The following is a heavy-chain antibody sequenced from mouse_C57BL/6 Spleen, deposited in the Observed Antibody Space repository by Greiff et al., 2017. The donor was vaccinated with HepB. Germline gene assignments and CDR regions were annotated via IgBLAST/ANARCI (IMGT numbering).Heavy chain of an antibody. CDR2: ISSGGDYI. CDR3: TRAPSGYGSSYWYFDV. D-gene: IGHD1-1*01. CDR1: GFTFSSYA. J-gene: IGHJ1*03. V-gene: IGHV5-9-1*02. Sequence: EVMLVESGEGLVKPGGSLKLSCAASGFTFSSYAMSWVRQTPEKRLEWVAYISSGGDYIYYADTVKGRFTISRDNARNTLYLQMSSLKSEDTAMYYCTRAPSGYGSSYWYFDVWGTGTTVTVSS.